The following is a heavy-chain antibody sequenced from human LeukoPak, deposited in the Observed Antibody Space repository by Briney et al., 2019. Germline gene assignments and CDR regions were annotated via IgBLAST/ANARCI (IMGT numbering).Heavy chain of an antibody. CDR1: GGSISSFY. Sequence: SETLSLTCTVSGGSISSFYWSWVRQPPGKGLEWIGYIDNSGTTNYNPSLKSRVTISLDTSKNHFSLKLSSVTAADTAVYYCARGDVNVDYWGQGTLVTVSS. D-gene: IGHD2-21*01. CDR2: IDNSGTT. J-gene: IGHJ4*02. V-gene: IGHV4-59*01. CDR3: ARGDVNVDY.